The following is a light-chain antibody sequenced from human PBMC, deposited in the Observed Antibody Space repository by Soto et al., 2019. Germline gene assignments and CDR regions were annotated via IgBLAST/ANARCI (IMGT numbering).Light chain of an antibody. CDR1: SSDVGGYNY. Sequence: QSALTQPASVSGSPGQSITISCTGTSSDVGGYNYVSWYQQHPGKAPKLMIYDVSNRPSGVSNRFSGSKSGNTASVTISGLQAEDEADYYCSSYTSSSAVVFGGGTKLTVL. CDR3: SSYTSSSAVV. CDR2: DVS. J-gene: IGLJ2*01. V-gene: IGLV2-14*01.